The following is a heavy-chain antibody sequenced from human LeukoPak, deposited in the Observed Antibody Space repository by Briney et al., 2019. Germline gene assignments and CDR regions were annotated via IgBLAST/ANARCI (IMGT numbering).Heavy chain of an antibody. Sequence: GASVKVSCKASGGTFTSYAISWVRQAHGQGHEWMGGIIPIFGTANYAQKYQGRVTITADKSTSTAYMELSSLRSEDTAVYYCAREGYPRYCSGGSCSPFYYYYYYMDVWGKGTTVTVSS. CDR2: IIPIFGTA. D-gene: IGHD2-15*01. CDR1: GGTFTSYA. V-gene: IGHV1-69*06. CDR3: AREGYPRYCSGGSCSPFYYYYYYMDV. J-gene: IGHJ6*03.